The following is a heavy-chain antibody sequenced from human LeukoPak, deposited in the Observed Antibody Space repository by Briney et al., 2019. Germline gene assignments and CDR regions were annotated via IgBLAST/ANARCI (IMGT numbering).Heavy chain of an antibody. J-gene: IGHJ5*02. CDR2: INHSGST. CDR3: ARIAAAGYPFDP. V-gene: IGHV4-34*01. CDR1: GGSFSGYY. Sequence: SETLSLTCAVYGGSFSGYYWSWIRQPPGKGLEWIGEINHSGSTNYNPSLKSRVTISVDTSKNQFSLKLSSVTAADTAVYYCARIAAAGYPFDPWGQGTLVTVSS. D-gene: IGHD6-13*01.